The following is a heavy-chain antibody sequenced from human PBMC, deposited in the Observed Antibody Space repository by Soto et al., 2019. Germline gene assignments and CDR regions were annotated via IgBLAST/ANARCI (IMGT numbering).Heavy chain of an antibody. J-gene: IGHJ5*02. CDR3: AREGEQSLLTRSWLDR. CDR2: IIPIFGTA. CDR1: GGTFSSYA. D-gene: IGHD6-19*01. Sequence: SVKVSCKASGGTFSSYAISWVRQAPGQGLEWMGGIIPIFGTANYAQKFQCRVTITADESTSTAYMELSSLRSEDTAVYYCAREGEQSLLTRSWLDRWGKGTLGTVCS. V-gene: IGHV1-69*13.